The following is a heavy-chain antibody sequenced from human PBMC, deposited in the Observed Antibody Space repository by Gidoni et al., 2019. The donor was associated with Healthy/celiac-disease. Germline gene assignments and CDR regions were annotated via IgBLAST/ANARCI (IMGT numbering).Heavy chain of an antibody. V-gene: IGHV1-2*02. CDR3: ARVEAHSSGWYGYYYGMDV. D-gene: IGHD6-19*01. CDR2: INPNSGGT. Sequence: QVQLVQSGAEVKKPGASVKVSCKASGYTFTGYYMHWVRQAPGQGLEWMGWINPNSGGTNYAQKFQGRVTMTRDTSISTAYMELSRLRSDDTAVYYCARVEAHSSGWYGYYYGMDVWGQGTTVTVSS. J-gene: IGHJ6*02. CDR1: GYTFTGYY.